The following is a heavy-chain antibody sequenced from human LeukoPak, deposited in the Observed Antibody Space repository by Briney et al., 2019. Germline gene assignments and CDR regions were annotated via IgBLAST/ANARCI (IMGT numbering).Heavy chain of an antibody. J-gene: IGHJ2*01. Sequence: PSETLSLTCTVSGGSISGYYWSWIRQPPGKGLEWIGEINHSGSTNYNPSLKSRVTISVDTSKNQFSLKLSSVTAADTAVYYCARGKRNWYFDLWGRGTLVTVSS. CDR3: ARGKRNWYFDL. D-gene: IGHD1-1*01. V-gene: IGHV4-34*01. CDR2: INHSGST. CDR1: GGSISGYY.